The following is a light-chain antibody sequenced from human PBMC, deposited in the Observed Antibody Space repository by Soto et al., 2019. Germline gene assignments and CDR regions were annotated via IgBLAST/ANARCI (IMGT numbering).Light chain of an antibody. J-gene: IGLJ3*02. V-gene: IGLV2-14*01. CDR2: EVG. CDR3: SSYTSSTTWV. Sequence: QSALTQPASVSGSPGQSITFSCTGTSSDVGSYNYVSWYQQHPGKAPKLMIYEVGNRPSGVSHRFSGSKSGNTASLTISGLQAEDEADYYCSSYTSSTTWVFGGGTKVTVL. CDR1: SSDVGSYNY.